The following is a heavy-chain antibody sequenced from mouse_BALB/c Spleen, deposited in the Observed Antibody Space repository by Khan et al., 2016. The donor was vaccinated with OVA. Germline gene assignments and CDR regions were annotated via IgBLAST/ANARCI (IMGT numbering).Heavy chain of an antibody. D-gene: IGHD1-2*01. Sequence: EVQLQESGPGLVKPSQSLSLTCTVTGYSITSGYGWNWLRQFPGNKLEWMGYISYSGSINYNPSLKSRISITRDTSKNQFFLQLNSVTTEDTATYYCSRTARIKYWGQGTTLTVSS. V-gene: IGHV3-1*02. J-gene: IGHJ2*01. CDR1: GYSITSGYG. CDR2: ISYSGSI. CDR3: SRTARIKY.